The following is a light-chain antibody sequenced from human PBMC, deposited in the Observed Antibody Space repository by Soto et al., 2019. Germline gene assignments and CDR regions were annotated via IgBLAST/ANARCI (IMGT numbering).Light chain of an antibody. CDR3: QQYGSSPWT. CDR2: GAS. Sequence: EIVLTQSPGTLSLSPGERATLSCRASQSVSSSYLAWYQQKPGQAPRLLIYGASSRATGIPDRFSGSGSGTDFTLTISRLEPEDFAEYYCQQYGSSPWTFGQGTKV. J-gene: IGKJ1*01. CDR1: QSVSSSY. V-gene: IGKV3-20*01.